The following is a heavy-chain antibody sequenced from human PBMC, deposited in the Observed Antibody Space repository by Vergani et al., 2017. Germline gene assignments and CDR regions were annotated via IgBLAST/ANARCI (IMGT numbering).Heavy chain of an antibody. CDR1: GGSFSGYY. D-gene: IGHD3-3*01. V-gene: IGHV4-34*01. CDR2: INHSGST. Sequence: QVQLQQWGAGLLKPSETLSLTCAVYGGSFSGYYWSWIRQPPGKGLEWIGEINHSGSTNDNPSLKSRVTISVDTSKNQFSLKLSSVTAADTAVYYCARGPLRSTDYYDFWSGSYYYYYMDVWGKGTTVTVSS. CDR3: ARGPLRSTDYYDFWSGSYYYYYMDV. J-gene: IGHJ6*03.